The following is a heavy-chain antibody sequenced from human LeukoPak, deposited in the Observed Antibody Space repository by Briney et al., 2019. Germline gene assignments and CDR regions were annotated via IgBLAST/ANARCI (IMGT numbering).Heavy chain of an antibody. Sequence: GGSLRLSCAASGFSFSTYWMSWVRQAPGKGLEWVANIKQDGSEKYYVDSAKGRFTISRDNAKNSLYLQMNSLRAEDTAVYYCATDLGSSRPNFWGQGILVTQSS. D-gene: IGHD6-13*01. V-gene: IGHV3-7*01. CDR1: GFSFSTYW. CDR2: IKQDGSEK. CDR3: ATDLGSSRPNF. J-gene: IGHJ4*02.